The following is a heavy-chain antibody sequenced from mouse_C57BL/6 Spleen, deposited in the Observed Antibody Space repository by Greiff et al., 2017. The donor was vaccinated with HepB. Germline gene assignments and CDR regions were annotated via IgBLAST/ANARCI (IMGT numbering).Heavy chain of an antibody. Sequence: EVKLVESGGGLVKPGGSLKLSCAASGFTFSDYGMHWVRQAPEKGLEWVAYISSGSSTIYYADTVKGRFTISRDNAKNTLFLQMTSLRSEDTAMYYCARNDGYYPYYFDYWGQGTTLTVSS. CDR3: ARNDGYYPYYFDY. V-gene: IGHV5-17*01. CDR1: GFTFSDYG. J-gene: IGHJ2*01. CDR2: ISSGSSTI. D-gene: IGHD2-3*01.